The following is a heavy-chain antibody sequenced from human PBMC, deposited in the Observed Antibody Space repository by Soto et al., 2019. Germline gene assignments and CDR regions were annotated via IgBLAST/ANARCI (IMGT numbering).Heavy chain of an antibody. CDR2: IIPIFGTA. J-gene: IGHJ4*02. CDR3: ARGLAEYSSSYVLGGMGY. D-gene: IGHD6-6*01. Sequence: QVQLVQSGAEVKKPGSSVKVSCKASGGTFSSYAISWVRQAPGQGLEWMGGIIPIFGTANYAQKFQGRVTITADESTSTAYMELSSLRSEDTAVYYCARGLAEYSSSYVLGGMGYWGQGTLVTVSS. V-gene: IGHV1-69*01. CDR1: GGTFSSYA.